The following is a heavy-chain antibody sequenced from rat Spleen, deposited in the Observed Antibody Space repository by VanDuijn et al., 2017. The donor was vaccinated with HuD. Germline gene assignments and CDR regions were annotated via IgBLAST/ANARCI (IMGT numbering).Heavy chain of an antibody. V-gene: IGHV5-7*01. D-gene: IGHD1-11*01. CDR3: ARGLTTTD. CDR1: GFTFSDYN. J-gene: IGHJ2*01. Sequence: EVQLVESGGGLVQPGRSLKLSCAASGFTFSDYNMAWVRQAPKKGLEWVASITNTGGSTYYPDSVKGRFTISRDNAKSTLYLQMNSLRSEDTATYYCARGLTTTDWGQGVMVTVSS. CDR2: ITNTGGST.